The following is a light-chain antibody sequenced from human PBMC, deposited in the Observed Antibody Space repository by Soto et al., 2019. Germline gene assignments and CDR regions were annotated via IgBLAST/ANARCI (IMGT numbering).Light chain of an antibody. V-gene: IGLV2-14*01. CDR1: SSDVGGYNY. Sequence: SALTQPASVSGSPGQSITISCTGTSSDVGGYNYVSWYQQHPGKAPKLMIYDVSNRPSGVSNRFSGSKSGNTASLTISGLQAEDEADYCCSSDTSSSTQGFGTGTKLTVL. CDR3: SSDTSSSTQG. CDR2: DVS. J-gene: IGLJ1*01.